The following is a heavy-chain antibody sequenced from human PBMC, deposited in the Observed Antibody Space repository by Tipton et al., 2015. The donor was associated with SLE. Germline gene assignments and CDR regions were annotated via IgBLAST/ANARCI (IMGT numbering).Heavy chain of an antibody. CDR1: GYSISSGYY. J-gene: IGHJ4*02. CDR3: ARGGGSPSY. CDR2: IYFTGST. V-gene: IGHV4-61*01. Sequence: TLSLTCAVSGYSISSGYYWGWIRQPPGKGLEWIGYIYFTGSTNYNPSLKSRVTLSVDMSKNQFSLKLTSVTAADTAAYYCARGGGSPSYWGQGTLVTVSS. D-gene: IGHD2-15*01.